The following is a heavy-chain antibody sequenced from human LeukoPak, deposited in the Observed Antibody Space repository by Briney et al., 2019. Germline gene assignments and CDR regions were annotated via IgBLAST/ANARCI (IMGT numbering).Heavy chain of an antibody. CDR3: RAAADLNDY. V-gene: IGHV3-73*01. CDR1: GFTFSGSA. J-gene: IGHJ4*02. Sequence: GGSLKLSCAASGFTFSGSAMHWIRQASGKGLEWLGRIRSKADSYTTAYAASVKGRFIVSRDDSKNTAYLQMNSLKTEDTAVYYCRAAADLNDYWGQGTLVTVSS. CDR2: IRSKADSYTT. D-gene: IGHD6-13*01.